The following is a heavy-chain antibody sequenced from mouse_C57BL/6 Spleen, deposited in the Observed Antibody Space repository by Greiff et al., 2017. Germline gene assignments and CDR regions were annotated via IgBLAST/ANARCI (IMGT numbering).Heavy chain of an antibody. J-gene: IGHJ3*01. CDR2: IDPEDGAT. D-gene: IGHD1-1*02. V-gene: IGHV14-2*01. CDR1: GFNITDYY. Sequence: VQLQQSGAELVKPGASVKLSCTASGFNITDYYMHWVKQRTEQGLEWLGRIDPEDGATKYAPKFQGKATITANTYSNTAYLQLSSLTSADTAVYYFARGTGTFAYWGQGTLVTVSA. CDR3: ARGTGTFAY.